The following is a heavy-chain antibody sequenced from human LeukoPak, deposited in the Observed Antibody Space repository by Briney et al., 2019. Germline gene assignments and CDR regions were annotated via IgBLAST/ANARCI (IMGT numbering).Heavy chain of an antibody. Sequence: SETLSLTCTVSGGSISSSSYYWGWIRQPPGKGLEWIGSIYYSGSTYYNPSLKSRVTISVDTSKNQFSLKLSSVTAADTALYYCVRAEINDYSRYWGQGIPVIVYS. CDR2: IYYSGST. CDR3: VRAEINDYSRY. D-gene: IGHD4-11*01. CDR1: GGSISSSSYY. V-gene: IGHV4-39*01. J-gene: IGHJ4*02.